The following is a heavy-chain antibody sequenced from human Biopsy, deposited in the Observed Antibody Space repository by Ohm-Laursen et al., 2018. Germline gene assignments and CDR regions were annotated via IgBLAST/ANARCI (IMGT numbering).Heavy chain of an antibody. Sequence: SLRLPCAASGFPFTGFSMDWVRQAPGKGLEWVASITSGSSYIYYADSVKGRFTISRDNPKNTLYLQMNSLRAEDTAVYYCAKEEPPQGYDFWSGHYYYFDYWGQGTLVTVSS. J-gene: IGHJ4*01. CDR1: GFPFTGFS. CDR3: AKEEPPQGYDFWSGHYYYFDY. CDR2: ITSGSSYI. D-gene: IGHD3-3*01. V-gene: IGHV3-21*04.